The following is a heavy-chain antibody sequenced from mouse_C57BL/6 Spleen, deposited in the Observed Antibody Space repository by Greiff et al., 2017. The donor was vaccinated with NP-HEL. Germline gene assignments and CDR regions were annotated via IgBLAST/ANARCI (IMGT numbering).Heavy chain of an antibody. CDR2: IYPGDGDT. J-gene: IGHJ4*01. V-gene: IGHV1-82*01. CDR3: AREAITTRFYAMDY. D-gene: IGHD1-1*01. Sequence: QVQLQQSGPELVKPGASVKISCKASGYAFSSSWMNWVKQRPGKGLEWIGRIYPGDGDTNYNGKFKGKATLTADKSSSTAYMQLSSLTSEDSAVYFCAREAITTRFYAMDYWGQGTSVTVSS. CDR1: GYAFSSSW.